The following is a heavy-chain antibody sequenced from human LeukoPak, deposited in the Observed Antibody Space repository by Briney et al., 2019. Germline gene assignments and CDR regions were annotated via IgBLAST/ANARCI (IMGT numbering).Heavy chain of an antibody. CDR2: INPSGGVT. CDR1: GYTFSSYY. Sequence: ASVKVSCKASGYTFSSYYIHWVRQAPGQGLEWMGIINPSGGVTNYAQKFQGRVTMTRDTSTSTVYMELSSLRSEDTAVYYCARGTYGSGSYVDYWGQGTLVTVSS. CDR3: ARGTYGSGSYVDY. V-gene: IGHV1-46*01. D-gene: IGHD3-10*01. J-gene: IGHJ4*02.